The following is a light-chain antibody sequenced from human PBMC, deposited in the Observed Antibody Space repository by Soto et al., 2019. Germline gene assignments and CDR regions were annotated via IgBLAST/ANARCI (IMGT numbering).Light chain of an antibody. V-gene: IGKV1-13*02. CDR3: QQFNSRVT. CDR2: DAS. CDR1: QGISSA. J-gene: IGKJ5*01. Sequence: AIPLTQSPSSLSASVGDRVTITCRASQGISSALAWYQQKPGKAPKLLIYDASSLESGVPSRFSGSGSGTDFTLTISSLQPEDFATYYCQQFNSRVTFGQGTRLEIK.